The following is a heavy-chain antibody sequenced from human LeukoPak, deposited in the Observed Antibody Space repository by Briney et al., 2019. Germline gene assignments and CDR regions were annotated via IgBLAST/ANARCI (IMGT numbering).Heavy chain of an antibody. J-gene: IGHJ5*02. CDR2: ISYSGST. CDR1: GGSISSGGYY. D-gene: IGHD2-2*01. CDR3: AASEVPAAPTGFDP. Sequence: SETLSLTCTVSGGSISSGGYYWSWIRQPPGKGLEWIGYISYSGSTNYNPSLKSRVTISVDTSKNQFSLKLSSVTAAGTAVYYCAASEVPAAPTGFDPWGQGTLVTVSS. V-gene: IGHV4-61*08.